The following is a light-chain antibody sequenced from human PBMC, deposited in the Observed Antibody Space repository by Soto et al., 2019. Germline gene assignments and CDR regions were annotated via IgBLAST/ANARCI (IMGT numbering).Light chain of an antibody. Sequence: QSALTQHASVSGSPGQSITISCTGTSSDIGVYDFVSWYQQHPGRAPKLMIYDVTNRPSGISDRFSGSKSGNTASLTISGLQPEDEADYYCSSYTTSTTRVFGGGTKVTVL. V-gene: IGLV2-14*01. CDR2: DVT. CDR3: SSYTTSTTRV. J-gene: IGLJ3*02. CDR1: SSDIGVYDF.